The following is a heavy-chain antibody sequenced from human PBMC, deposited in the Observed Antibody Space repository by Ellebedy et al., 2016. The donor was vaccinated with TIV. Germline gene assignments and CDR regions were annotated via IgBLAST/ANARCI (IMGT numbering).Heavy chain of an antibody. D-gene: IGHD2-15*01. CDR3: ARGTELGHCRGGSCYSGDY. CDR1: GGTFSNYA. CDR2: IIPVFGTS. J-gene: IGHJ4*02. V-gene: IGHV1-69*13. Sequence: AASVKVSCKASGGTFSNYAISWVRQAPGQGLEWMGGIIPVFGTSTFAPKFQGRVTIIADASTNTAYMEVNSLKSEDTAVYYCARGTELGHCRGGSCYSGDYWGQGTLVTVSS.